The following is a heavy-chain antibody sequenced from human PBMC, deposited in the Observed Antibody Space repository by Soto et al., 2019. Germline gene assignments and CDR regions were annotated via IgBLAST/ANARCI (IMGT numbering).Heavy chain of an antibody. V-gene: IGHV3-64D*06. CDR1: GFTFSSYT. CDR2: ISSNGGST. J-gene: IGHJ4*02. CDR3: VKDRYVAY. Sequence: GGSLRLSCSVFGFTFSSYTMHWVRQAPGKGLQYVSSISSNGGSTYYADSVKGRFTISRDNSRNTLYLQMSSLRVEDTAVYYCVKDRYVAYWGQGNLVTVFS.